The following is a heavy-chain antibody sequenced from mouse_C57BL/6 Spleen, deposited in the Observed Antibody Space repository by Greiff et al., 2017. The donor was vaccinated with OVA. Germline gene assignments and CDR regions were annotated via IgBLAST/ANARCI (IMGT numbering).Heavy chain of an antibody. CDR3: TRSWDWDNY. V-gene: IGHV1-15*01. Sequence: VQLQQSGAELVRPGASVTLSCKASGYTFTDYEMHWVKQTPVHGLEWIGAIDPETGGTAYNQKFKGKAILTADKSSSTAYMELRSLTSEDSAVYYCTRSWDWDNYWGQGTTLTVSS. CDR2: IDPETGGT. D-gene: IGHD4-1*01. CDR1: GYTFTDYE. J-gene: IGHJ2*01.